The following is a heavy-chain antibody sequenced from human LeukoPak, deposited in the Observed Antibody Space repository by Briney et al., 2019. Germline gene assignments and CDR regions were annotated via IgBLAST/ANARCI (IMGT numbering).Heavy chain of an antibody. CDR2: IGGGADYT. CDR3: AKELVSRSSLSFDY. D-gene: IGHD2-2*01. V-gene: IGHV3-23*01. CDR1: GFTFSTYA. J-gene: IGHJ4*02. Sequence: PGGSLRLSCAASGFTFSTYAMAWVRQAPGKGLEWVSAIGGGADYTFYADSVTGRFTISRYNSKNTLYLQMNSLRAEDTAVYYCAKELVSRSSLSFDYWGQGTRVTVSS.